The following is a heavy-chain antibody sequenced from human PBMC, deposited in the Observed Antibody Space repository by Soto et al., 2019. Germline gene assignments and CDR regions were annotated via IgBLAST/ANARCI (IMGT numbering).Heavy chain of an antibody. J-gene: IGHJ6*02. CDR1: GFSLSSYW. Sequence: GESLKISCKGSGFSLSSYWINWVRQMPGKGLEWMGKIDPSDSRTTYSPSFQGHVTISVDKSISTAYLQWSSVKASDTAMYYCARVGHDYSNSGMDVWGQGTTVTV. V-gene: IGHV5-10-1*01. D-gene: IGHD4-4*01. CDR2: IDPSDSRT. CDR3: ARVGHDYSNSGMDV.